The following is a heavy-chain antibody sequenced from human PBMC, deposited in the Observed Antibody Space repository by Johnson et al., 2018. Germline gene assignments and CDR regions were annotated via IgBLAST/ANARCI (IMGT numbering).Heavy chain of an antibody. Sequence: VQLVQSGGGLVQPGGSLRLSCAASGFTFSSYAMSWVRQAPGKGLEWVSAISGSGGSTYYADSVKGRFTISRDNSKNTLYLQMNSLRAEETAVYYCAKEPQQRINMIGRYYYGMDVWGQGTTVTVSS. CDR2: ISGSGGST. J-gene: IGHJ6*02. CDR1: GFTFSSYA. CDR3: AKEPQQRINMIGRYYYGMDV. D-gene: IGHD3-22*01. V-gene: IGHV3-23*04.